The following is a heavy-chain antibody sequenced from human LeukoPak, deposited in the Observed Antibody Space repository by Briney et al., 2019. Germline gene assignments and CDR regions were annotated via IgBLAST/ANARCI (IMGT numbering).Heavy chain of an antibody. CDR1: GFTFSSYA. J-gene: IGHJ1*01. Sequence: GGSLRLSCAASGFTFSSYAMHWVRQAPGKGLEWVAVISYDGSNKYYADSVKGRFTISRDNSKNTLYLQMNSLRAEDTAVYYCAYGVSGIYYYDSSGYSDDPAFQHWGQGTLVTVSS. CDR3: AYGVSGIYYYDSSGYSDDPAFQH. V-gene: IGHV3-30-3*01. D-gene: IGHD3-22*01. CDR2: ISYDGSNK.